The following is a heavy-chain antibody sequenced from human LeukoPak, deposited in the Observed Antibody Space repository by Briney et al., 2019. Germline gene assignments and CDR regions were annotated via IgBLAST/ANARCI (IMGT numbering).Heavy chain of an antibody. Sequence: PGGSLRLSCAASGFTFSSYEMNWVRQAPGKGLEWVSYISSSGSTIYYADSVKGRFTISRDNAKNSLYLQMNSLRAEDTAVYYCARGDCSSTSCYLDYYYGMDVWGQGTTVTVSS. D-gene: IGHD2-2*01. CDR3: ARGDCSSTSCYLDYYYGMDV. CDR1: GFTFSSYE. CDR2: ISSSGSTI. V-gene: IGHV3-48*03. J-gene: IGHJ6*02.